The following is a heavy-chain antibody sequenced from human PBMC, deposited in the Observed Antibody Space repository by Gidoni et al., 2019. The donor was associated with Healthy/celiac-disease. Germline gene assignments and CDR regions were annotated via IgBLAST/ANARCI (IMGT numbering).Heavy chain of an antibody. Sequence: EVQLVESGGGLVKPGGSLRLSCAASGFTFSSYSMNWVRQAPGKGLEWVSSISSRSSYIYYADSVKGRFTISRDNAKNSLYLQMNSLRAEDTAVYDCARNPIALGTVTTASWGQGTLVTVSS. V-gene: IGHV3-21*01. CDR2: ISSRSSYI. CDR1: GFTFSSYS. CDR3: ARNPIALGTVTTAS. D-gene: IGHD4-17*01. J-gene: IGHJ4*02.